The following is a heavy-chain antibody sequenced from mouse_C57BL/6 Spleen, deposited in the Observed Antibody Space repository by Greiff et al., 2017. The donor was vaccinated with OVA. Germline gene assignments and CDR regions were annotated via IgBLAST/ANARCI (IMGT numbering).Heavy chain of an antibody. CDR1: GFTFSDYY. CDR2: INYDGSST. CDR3: ARALYDGYYWYFDV. Sequence: DVKLVESEGGLVQPGSSMKLSCTASGFTFSDYYMAWVRQVPEKGLEWVANINYDGSSTYYLDSLKSRFIISRDNAKNILYLQMSSLKSEDTATYYCARALYDGYYWYFDVWGTGTTVTVSS. J-gene: IGHJ1*03. V-gene: IGHV5-16*01. D-gene: IGHD2-3*01.